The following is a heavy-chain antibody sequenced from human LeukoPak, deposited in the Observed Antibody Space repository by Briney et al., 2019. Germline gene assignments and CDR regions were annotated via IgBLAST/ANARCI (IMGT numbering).Heavy chain of an antibody. CDR1: GGSISSYY. CDR2: IYYSGST. Sequence: SETPSLTCTVSGGSISSYYWSWIRQPPGKGLEWIGYIYYSGSTNYNPSLKSRVTISVDTSKNQFSLKLSSVTAADTAVYYCARAGYGREVDYWGQGTLVTVSS. J-gene: IGHJ4*02. V-gene: IGHV4-59*01. D-gene: IGHD5-18*01. CDR3: ARAGYGREVDY.